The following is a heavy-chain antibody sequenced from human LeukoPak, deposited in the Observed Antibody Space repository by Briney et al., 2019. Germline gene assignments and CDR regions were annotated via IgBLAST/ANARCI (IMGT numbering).Heavy chain of an antibody. D-gene: IGHD1-14*01. CDR1: GGSISSYY. CDR2: IFYSGST. V-gene: IGHV4-59*08. Sequence: SETLSLICTVSGGSISSYYWSWVRQPPGKGLEWIGNIFYSGSTNYNTSLKSRVSISVDTSKIQSSLKLSSLTAADTAVYYCARGITTQAFDIWGQGTMVTVSP. CDR3: ARGITTQAFDI. J-gene: IGHJ3*02.